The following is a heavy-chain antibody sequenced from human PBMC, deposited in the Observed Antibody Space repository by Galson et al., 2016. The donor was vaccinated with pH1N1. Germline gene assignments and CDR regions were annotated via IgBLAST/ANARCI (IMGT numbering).Heavy chain of an antibody. CDR1: GYTFTTYW. Sequence: QSGAEVKKPGESLKISRQASGYTFTTYWIGWVRQMPGKGLEWMGIIYPGDSETKYSPSFEGQVTFSVDKSKNTAYLHWSSLKASDTAIYYCARRSTELGLDYWGQGVLVTVSS. CDR3: ARRSTELGLDY. J-gene: IGHJ4*02. V-gene: IGHV5-51*03. CDR2: IYPGDSET. D-gene: IGHD2/OR15-2a*01.